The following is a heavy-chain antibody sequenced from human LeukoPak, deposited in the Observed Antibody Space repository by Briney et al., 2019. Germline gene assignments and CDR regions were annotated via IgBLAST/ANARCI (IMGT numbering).Heavy chain of an antibody. CDR3: ARDYYDSSGYYPPFDY. CDR1: GASISPYY. V-gene: IGHV4-4*07. CDR2: IYNSGYT. J-gene: IGHJ4*02. D-gene: IGHD3-22*01. Sequence: PSETLSLTCTVSGASISPYYWSWIRQPAGKGLEWIGRIYNSGYTNYNPSLESRVTISVDTSKNQFSLKLSSVTAADTAVYYCARDYYDSSGYYPPFDYWGQGTLVTVSS.